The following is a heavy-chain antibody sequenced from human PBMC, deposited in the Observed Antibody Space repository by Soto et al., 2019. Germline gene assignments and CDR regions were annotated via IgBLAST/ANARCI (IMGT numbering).Heavy chain of an antibody. V-gene: IGHV3-21*01. J-gene: IGHJ6*03. CDR1: GFTFSSYS. Sequence: GGSLRLSCAASGFTFSSYSMNWVRQAPGKGLEWVSSISSSSSYIYYADSVKGRFTISRDNAKNSLYLQMNSLRAVDTTVYYCARDSRGRGSSWPYYYYYYMDVWGKGTTVTVSS. CDR2: ISSSSSYI. D-gene: IGHD6-13*01. CDR3: ARDSRGRGSSWPYYYYYYMDV.